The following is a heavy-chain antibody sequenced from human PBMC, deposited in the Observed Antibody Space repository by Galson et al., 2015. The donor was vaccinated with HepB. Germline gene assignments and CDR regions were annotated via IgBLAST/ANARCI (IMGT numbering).Heavy chain of an antibody. CDR1: GFTFDDYA. V-gene: IGHV3-9*01. D-gene: IGHD2-15*01. CDR2: INWNSGNI. CDR3: AKDSSGGSFYYMDV. J-gene: IGHJ6*03. Sequence: SLRLSCAASGFTFDDYAMHWVRQAPGKGLEWVSGINWNSGNIGYANSVKGRFTISRDNARNSLYLQMNSLRPEDTALYYCAKDSSGGSFYYMDVWGRGTTVTVSS.